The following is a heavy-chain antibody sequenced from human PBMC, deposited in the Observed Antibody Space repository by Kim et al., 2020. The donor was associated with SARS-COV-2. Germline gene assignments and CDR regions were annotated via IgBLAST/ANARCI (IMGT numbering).Heavy chain of an antibody. D-gene: IGHD6-19*01. CDR2: INADNGNT. Sequence: ASVKVSCKASGYTFTSYSMHWVRQAPGQRLEWMGWINADNGNTEYSQKFQDRVTITWDTSASTVYMELRSLRTEDTGVFFCARGGPDSSGWTLGYWGAGT. CDR1: GYTFTSYS. J-gene: IGHJ4*02. V-gene: IGHV1-3*01. CDR3: ARGGPDSSGWTLGY.